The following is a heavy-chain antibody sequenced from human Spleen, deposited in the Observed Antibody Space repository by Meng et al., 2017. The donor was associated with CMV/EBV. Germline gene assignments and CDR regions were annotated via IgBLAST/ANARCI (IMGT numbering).Heavy chain of an antibody. CDR3: ARRKNNWNHPFDY. CDR1: GYTFTSYD. V-gene: IGHV1-2*02. J-gene: IGHJ4*02. Sequence: ASVKVSCKASGYTFTSYDINWVRQATGQGLEWMGWINPNSGGTNYAQKFQGRVTMTRDTSISTAYMELSRLRSDDTAVYYCARRKNNWNHPFDYWGQGTLVTVSS. CDR2: INPNSGGT. D-gene: IGHD1-14*01.